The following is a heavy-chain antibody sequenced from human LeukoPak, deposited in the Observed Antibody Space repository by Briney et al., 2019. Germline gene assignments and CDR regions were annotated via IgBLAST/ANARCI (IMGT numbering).Heavy chain of an antibody. J-gene: IGHJ4*02. CDR2: ISSSGSTI. CDR1: GFTFSGYY. CDR3: ARGGNYDILTGRDYYFDY. D-gene: IGHD3-9*01. V-gene: IGHV3-11*01. Sequence: PGGSLRLSCAASGFTFSGYYVRWIRQAQGKGLEWVSYISSSGSTIYYADSVKGRFTISRDNAKNSLYLQMNSLRAEDTAVYYCARGGNYDILTGRDYYFDYWGQGTLVTVSS.